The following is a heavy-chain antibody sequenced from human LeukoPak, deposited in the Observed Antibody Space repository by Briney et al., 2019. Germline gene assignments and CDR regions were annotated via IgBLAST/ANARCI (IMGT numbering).Heavy chain of an antibody. CDR1: GYTFTGYG. D-gene: IGHD6-13*01. J-gene: IGHJ4*02. CDR3: ARGIPTGAAAGTLFDY. CDR2: ISAYNGNT. V-gene: IGHV1-18*04. Sequence: ASVKVSCKGSGYTFTGYGITWVRQAPGQGLEWMGWISAYNGNTNYAQKLQGRVTMTTDTSTSTAYMELRSLRSDDTAVYYCARGIPTGAAAGTLFDYWGQGTLVTVSS.